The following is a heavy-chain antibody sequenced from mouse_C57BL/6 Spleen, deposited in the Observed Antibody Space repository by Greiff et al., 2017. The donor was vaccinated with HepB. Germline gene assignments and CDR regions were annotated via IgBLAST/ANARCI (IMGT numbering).Heavy chain of an antibody. CDR2: IHPNSGST. J-gene: IGHJ2*01. Sequence: QVQLKQPGAELVKPGASVKLSCKASGYTFTSYWMHWVKQRPGQGLEWIGMIHPNSGSTNYNEKFKSKATLTVDKSSSTAYMQLSSLTSEDSAVYYCARSGLTPYFDYWGQGTTLTVSS. CDR1: GYTFTSYW. CDR3: ARSGLTPYFDY. V-gene: IGHV1-64*01. D-gene: IGHD3-1*01.